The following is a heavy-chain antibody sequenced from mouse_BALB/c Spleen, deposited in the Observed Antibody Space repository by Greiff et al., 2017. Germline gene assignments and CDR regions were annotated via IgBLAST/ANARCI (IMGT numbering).Heavy chain of an antibody. D-gene: IGHD2-4*01. Sequence: EVQRVESGGDLVKPGGSLKLSCAASGFTFSSYGMSWVRQTPDKRLEWVATISSGGSYTYYPDSVKGRFTISRDNAKNTLYLQMSSLKSEDTAMYYCARLYYDYDAPAYWGQGTLVTVSA. CDR2: ISSGGSYT. CDR3: ARLYYDYDAPAY. J-gene: IGHJ3*01. CDR1: GFTFSSYG. V-gene: IGHV5-6*01.